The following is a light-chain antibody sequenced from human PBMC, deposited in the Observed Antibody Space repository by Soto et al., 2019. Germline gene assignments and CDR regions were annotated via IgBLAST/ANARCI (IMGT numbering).Light chain of an antibody. CDR2: DAS. Sequence: DIQMTQSPSTLSASVGDRVTITCRARQSISTWLAWYQQKPGKAPNLLIYDASSLESGVPSRFSGSGSGTEFTLTICSLQPDDFATYYCQQYNSYSWTFGQGTKVDIK. J-gene: IGKJ1*01. V-gene: IGKV1-5*01. CDR3: QQYNSYSWT. CDR1: QSISTW.